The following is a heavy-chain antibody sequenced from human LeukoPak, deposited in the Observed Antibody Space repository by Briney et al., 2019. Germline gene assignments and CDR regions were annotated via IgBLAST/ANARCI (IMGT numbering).Heavy chain of an antibody. CDR3: ARLDFWSGYYTHDY. J-gene: IGHJ4*02. CDR2: ISSSSSYI. Sequence: GSLRLSCAASGFTFSSYSMNWVRQAPGKGLEWVSSISSSSSYIYYADSVKGRFTISRDNAKNSLYLQMNSLRAEDTAVYYCARLDFWSGYYTHDYWGQGTLVTVSS. D-gene: IGHD3-3*01. V-gene: IGHV3-21*01. CDR1: GFTFSSYS.